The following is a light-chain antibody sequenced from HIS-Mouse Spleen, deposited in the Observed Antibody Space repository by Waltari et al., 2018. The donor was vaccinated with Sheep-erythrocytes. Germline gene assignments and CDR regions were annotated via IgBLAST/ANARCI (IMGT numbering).Light chain of an antibody. J-gene: IGLJ3*02. CDR2: EVS. Sequence: QSALTQPPSASGSPGQSVTISCTGTSSDVGGYNYVSWYQQHPGKAPQLMIYEVSKRPSGVPDRFSGLQAEDEADYYCSSYAGSNNWVFGGGTKLTVL. CDR3: SSYAGSNNWV. CDR1: SSDVGGYNY. V-gene: IGLV2-8*01.